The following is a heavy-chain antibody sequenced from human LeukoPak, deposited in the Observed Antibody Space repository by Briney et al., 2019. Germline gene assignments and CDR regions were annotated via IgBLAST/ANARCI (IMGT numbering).Heavy chain of an antibody. CDR2: ISAYNGNT. CDR1: GYTFTSYG. D-gene: IGHD6-6*01. J-gene: IGHJ6*03. CDR3: ARGTAARFHYYYYMDV. V-gene: IGHV1-18*01. Sequence: ASVKVSCKASGYTFTSYGISWVRQAPGQGLEWMGWISAYNGNTNYAQKLQGRVTMTTDTSTSTAYMELRSLRSDDTAMYYCARGTAARFHYYYYMDVWGKGTTVTVSS.